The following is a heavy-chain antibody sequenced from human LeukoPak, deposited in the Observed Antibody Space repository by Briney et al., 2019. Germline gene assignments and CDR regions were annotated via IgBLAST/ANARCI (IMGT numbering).Heavy chain of an antibody. CDR1: GYTFTSYY. J-gene: IGHJ6*03. D-gene: IGHD1-26*01. Sequence: ASVKVSCKASGYTFTSYYMHWVRQAPGQGLEWMGIINPSGGSTSYAQKFQGRVTMTRDTSTSTVYMELSSLRSEDTAVYYCARGGATDGFYYYYYYMDVWGKGTAVTVSS. CDR3: ARGGATDGFYYYYYYMDV. V-gene: IGHV1-46*01. CDR2: INPSGGST.